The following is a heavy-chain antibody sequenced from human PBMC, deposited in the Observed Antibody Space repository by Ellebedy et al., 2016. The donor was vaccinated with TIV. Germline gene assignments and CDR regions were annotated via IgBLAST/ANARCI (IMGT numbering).Heavy chain of an antibody. V-gene: IGHV1-69*13. D-gene: IGHD1-26*01. CDR3: ATWELNYYYYGMDV. Sequence: SVKVSCXASGGTFSSYAISWVRQAPGQGLEWMGGIIPIFGTANYAQKFQGRVTITADESTSTAYMELSSLRSEDTAVYYCATWELNYYYYGMDVWGQGTTVTVSS. CDR1: GGTFSSYA. J-gene: IGHJ6*02. CDR2: IIPIFGTA.